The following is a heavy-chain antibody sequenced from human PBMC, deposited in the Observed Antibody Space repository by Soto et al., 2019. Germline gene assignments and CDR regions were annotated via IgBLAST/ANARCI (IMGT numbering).Heavy chain of an antibody. CDR1: GGSTSSGDYY. D-gene: IGHD2-21*02. Sequence: PSETLSLTCTVSGGSTSSGDYYGIWIRQPPGKGLEWIGYIYYSGSTYYNPSLKSRVTISVDTSKNQFSLKLSSVTAADTAVYYCARGQACGGDCYPQFDYWGQGTLVTVSS. J-gene: IGHJ4*02. CDR2: IYYSGST. V-gene: IGHV4-30-4*01. CDR3: ARGQACGGDCYPQFDY.